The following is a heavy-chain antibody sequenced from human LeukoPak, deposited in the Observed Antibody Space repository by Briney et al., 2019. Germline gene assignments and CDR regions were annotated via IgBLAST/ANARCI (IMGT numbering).Heavy chain of an antibody. CDR1: GGTFSSYA. D-gene: IGHD6-6*01. CDR3: ALPTSSSTLDWYSDL. V-gene: IGHV1-69*04. Sequence: ASVKVSCKASGGTFSSYAISWVRQAPGQGLEWMGRIIPILGIANYAQKFQGRVTITADKSTSTAYMELSSLRSEDTAVYYCALPTSSSTLDWYSDLGGRGTLVTVPA. J-gene: IGHJ2*01. CDR2: IIPILGIA.